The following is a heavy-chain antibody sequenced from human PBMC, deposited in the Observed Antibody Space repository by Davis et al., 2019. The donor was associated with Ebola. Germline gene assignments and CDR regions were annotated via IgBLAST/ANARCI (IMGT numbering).Heavy chain of an antibody. D-gene: IGHD3-10*01. Sequence: ASVKVSCKASGYTFTSYGISWVRQAPGQGLEWMGWISAYNGNTNYAQKLQGRVTMTTDTSTSTAYMELRSLRSDDTAVYYCARRLMVPLYNWFDPWGQGTLVTVSS. CDR1: GYTFTSYG. CDR2: ISAYNGNT. V-gene: IGHV1-18*04. J-gene: IGHJ5*02. CDR3: ARRLMVPLYNWFDP.